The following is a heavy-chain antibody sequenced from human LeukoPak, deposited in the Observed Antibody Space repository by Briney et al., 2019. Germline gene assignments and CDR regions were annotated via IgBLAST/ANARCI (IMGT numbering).Heavy chain of an antibody. CDR3: ARHKTKYSSSWIFSDY. CDR1: GYSFTSYW. J-gene: IGHJ4*02. CDR2: IYPGDSDT. D-gene: IGHD6-13*01. Sequence: GESLKISCKGSGYSFTSYWIGWVRQMPGKGLEWMGIIYPGDSDTRYSPSFQGQVTISADKSISTAYLQWSSLKASDTAMYYCARHKTKYSSSWIFSDYWGQGTLVTVSS. V-gene: IGHV5-51*01.